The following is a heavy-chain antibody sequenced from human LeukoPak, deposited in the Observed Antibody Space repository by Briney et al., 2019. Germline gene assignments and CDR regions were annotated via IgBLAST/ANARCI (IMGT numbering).Heavy chain of an antibody. CDR1: GFTFSDYY. D-gene: IGHD6-19*01. J-gene: IGHJ4*02. CDR3: AKDIKAVAGISAAFDY. Sequence: GGPLRLSCAASGFTFSDYYMSWIRQAPGKGLEWVSYISSSGSTIYYADSVKGRFTISRDNAKNSLYLQMNSLRAEDTALYYCAKDIKAVAGISAAFDYWGQGTLVTVSS. CDR2: ISSSGSTI. V-gene: IGHV3-11*01.